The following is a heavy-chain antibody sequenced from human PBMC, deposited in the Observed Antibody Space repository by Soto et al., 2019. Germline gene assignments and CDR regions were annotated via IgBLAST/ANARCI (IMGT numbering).Heavy chain of an antibody. CDR2: IYYRGST. CDR3: ARARMVRGIIYYYGMDV. J-gene: IGHJ6*02. D-gene: IGHD3-10*01. V-gene: IGHV4-31*03. CDR1: GGSISSDGNY. Sequence: QVQLQESGPGLVKSSQTLSLTCTVSGGSISSDGNYWSWIRQHTGKGLEWIGYIYYRGSTYYNPSLKRRVTISVDTSKNQFSLKLNSVTAADTAVYYCARARMVRGIIYYYGMDVWGQGTTVTVSS.